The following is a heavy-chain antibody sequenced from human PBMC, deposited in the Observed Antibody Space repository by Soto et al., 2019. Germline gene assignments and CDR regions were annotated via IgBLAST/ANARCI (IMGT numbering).Heavy chain of an antibody. V-gene: IGHV4-39*01. J-gene: IGHJ4*02. CDR1: GGSIGSSDYY. D-gene: IGHD2-15*01. CDR2: IYDSGST. Sequence: SETLSLTCTVSGGSIGSSDYYWGWIRQPPGKGLEWIGNIYDSGSTSYNPSLKSRVTISVDTSKNQVSLKVSSVTAADTAMYICVGGYPRVGFDYWGQGTLVTVSS. CDR3: VGGYPRVGFDY.